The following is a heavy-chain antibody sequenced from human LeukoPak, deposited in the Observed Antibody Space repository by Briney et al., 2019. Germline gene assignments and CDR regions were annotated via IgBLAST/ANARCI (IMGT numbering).Heavy chain of an antibody. CDR3: ARDPGYSYGTPDAFDI. J-gene: IGHJ3*02. D-gene: IGHD5-18*01. CDR2: INGDGSST. V-gene: IGHV3-74*03. Sequence: GGSLRLSCGATGFTISSYWMHWVRQAPGKGLVWVSRINGDGSSTTYADSVKGRFTISRDNAKNTLYLQMNSLRAEDTAVYYCARDPGYSYGTPDAFDIWGQGTMVTVSS. CDR1: GFTISSYW.